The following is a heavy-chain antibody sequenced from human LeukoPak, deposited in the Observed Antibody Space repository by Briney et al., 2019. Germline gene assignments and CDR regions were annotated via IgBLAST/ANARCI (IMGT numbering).Heavy chain of an antibody. J-gene: IGHJ4*02. V-gene: IGHV3-49*03. CDR1: GFTFGDYA. Sequence: GGSLRLSCTASGFTFGDYAMSWFRQAPGKGLEWVGFIRSKAYGGTTEYAASVKGRFTISRDDSKSIAYLQMNSLKTEDTAVYYCLILWFGELLRYWGQGTLVTVSS. CDR2: IRSKAYGGTT. CDR3: LILWFGELLRY. D-gene: IGHD3-10*01.